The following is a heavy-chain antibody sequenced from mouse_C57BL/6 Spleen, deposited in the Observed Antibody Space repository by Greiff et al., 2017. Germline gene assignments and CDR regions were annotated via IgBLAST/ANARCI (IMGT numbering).Heavy chain of an antibody. CDR2: IDPNGGGT. D-gene: IGHD1-1*01. CDR1: GYTFTSYW. CDR3: ARGTTVVANYFDY. V-gene: IGHV1-72*01. J-gene: IGHJ2*01. Sequence: VKLQQPGAELVKPGASVKLSCKASGYTFTSYWMHWVKQRPGRGLEWIGRIDPNGGGTKYNEKFKSKATLTVDKPSSTAYMQLSSLTSEDSAVYYCARGTTVVANYFDYWGQGTTLTVSS.